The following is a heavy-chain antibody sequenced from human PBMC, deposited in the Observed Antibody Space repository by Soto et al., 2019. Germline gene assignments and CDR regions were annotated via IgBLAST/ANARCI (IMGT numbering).Heavy chain of an antibody. CDR3: ATSITVVGSRRH. D-gene: IGHD6-13*01. J-gene: IGHJ1*01. CDR1: GGSFSSNY. CDR2: IYHSGNT. Sequence: QVQLQESGPGLVKPSETLSLTCTVSGGSFSSNYWSWIRQPPGKGLEWIGNIYHSGNTNYNPSLRSRVTISVDTSKNQCSLILSSVTAADTAMYYCATSITVVGSRRHWGQGTLVIVSS. V-gene: IGHV4-59*01.